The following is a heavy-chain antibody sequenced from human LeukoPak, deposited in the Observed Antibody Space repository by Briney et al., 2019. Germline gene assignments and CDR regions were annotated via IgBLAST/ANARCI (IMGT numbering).Heavy chain of an antibody. J-gene: IGHJ6*03. Sequence: PGGSLRLSCAASEFTFTTYSMAWVRQAPGKGLEWVSGISWNSGSIGYADSVKGRFTISRDNAKNSLYLQMNSLRAEDTALYYCAKDHGDYYYYMDVWGKGTTVTISS. D-gene: IGHD3-3*01. CDR2: ISWNSGSI. CDR3: AKDHGDYYYYMDV. CDR1: EFTFTTYS. V-gene: IGHV3-9*01.